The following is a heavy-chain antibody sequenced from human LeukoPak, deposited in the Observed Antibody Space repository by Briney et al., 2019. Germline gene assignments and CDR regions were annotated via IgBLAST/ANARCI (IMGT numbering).Heavy chain of an antibody. D-gene: IGHD6-6*01. CDR2: INHSGST. J-gene: IGHJ5*02. CDR3: WRGIAACPQGGYNWFDP. Sequence: SSETLSLTCAVYGGSFSGYYWSWIRQPPGKGLEWIGEINHSGSTNYNPSLKSRVTISVDTSKNQFSLKLSSVTAADTAVYYCWRGIAACPQGGYNWFDPWGQGTLVTVSS. CDR1: GGSFSGYY. V-gene: IGHV4-34*01.